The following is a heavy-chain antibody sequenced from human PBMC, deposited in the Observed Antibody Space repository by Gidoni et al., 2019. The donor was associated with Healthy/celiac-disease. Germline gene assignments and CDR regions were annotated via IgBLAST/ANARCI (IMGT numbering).Heavy chain of an antibody. CDR3: ARDQWLGEHYYYYYGMDV. Sequence: QVQLVEPGGGVVQPGRSLRLSCAASGFTFSSYGMHWVRQAPGKGLEWVAVIWYDGSNKYYADSVKGRFTISRDNSKNTLYLQMNSLRAEDTAVYYCARDQWLGEHYYYYYGMDVWGQGTTVTVSS. CDR2: IWYDGSNK. J-gene: IGHJ6*02. V-gene: IGHV3-33*01. D-gene: IGHD6-19*01. CDR1: GFTFSSYG.